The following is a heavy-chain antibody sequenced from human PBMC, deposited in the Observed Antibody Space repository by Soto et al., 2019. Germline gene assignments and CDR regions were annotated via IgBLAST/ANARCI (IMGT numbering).Heavy chain of an antibody. CDR2: IHPGDSDT. CDR1: GYSFTNYW. D-gene: IGHD6-13*01. Sequence: PGGSLKISCQGSGYSFTNYWVGWVRQIPGRGLEWMGIIHPGDSDTRYSPFFQGQVTISADKSISTAYLQWSSLKASDTAMYYCASQGLNSSSWQKSGYYYYGMDVWGQGTTVTVSS. CDR3: ASQGLNSSSWQKSGYYYYGMDV. V-gene: IGHV5-51*01. J-gene: IGHJ6*02.